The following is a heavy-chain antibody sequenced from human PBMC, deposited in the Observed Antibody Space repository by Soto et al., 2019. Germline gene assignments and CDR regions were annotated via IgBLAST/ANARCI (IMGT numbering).Heavy chain of an antibody. D-gene: IGHD1-26*01. V-gene: IGHV3-23*01. J-gene: IGHJ4*02. Sequence: EVQLLESGGGLVQPGGSLRLSCVASGFTFSSYAMTWVRQAPGKGLEWVSSITGSGGSTYSADSVKGRFTISRDNSENTLFLQMNNLRAEDTAIYYCARPRTGSYGGQLESWGQGTLVTVSS. CDR2: ITGSGGST. CDR3: ARPRTGSYGGQLES. CDR1: GFTFSSYA.